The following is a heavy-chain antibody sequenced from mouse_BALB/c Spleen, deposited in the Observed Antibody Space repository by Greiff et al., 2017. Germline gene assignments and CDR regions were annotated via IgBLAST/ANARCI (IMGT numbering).Heavy chain of an antibody. CDR1: GFTFSSFG. CDR3: ARSSLYYAMDY. Sequence: DVMLVESGGGLVQPGGSRKLSCAASGFTFSSFGMHWVRQAPEKGLEWVAYISSGSSTIYYADTVKGRFTISRDNPKNTLFLQMTSLRSEDTAMYYCARSSLYYAMDYWGEGTSVTVSS. J-gene: IGHJ4*01. V-gene: IGHV5-17*02. CDR2: ISSGSSTI.